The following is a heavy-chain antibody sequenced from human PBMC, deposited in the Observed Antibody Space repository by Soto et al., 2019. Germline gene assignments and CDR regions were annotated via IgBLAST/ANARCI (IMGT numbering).Heavy chain of an antibody. Sequence: ASVKVSCKASGYTFTGYYMHWVRQAPGQGLEWMGWINPNSGGTNYAQKFQGRVTMTRDTSISTAYMELSRLRSDDTAVYYCARDKRYCSSTSCYRIHGMDVWRQGTTVTVSS. J-gene: IGHJ6*02. D-gene: IGHD2-2*01. CDR2: INPNSGGT. V-gene: IGHV1-2*02. CDR3: ARDKRYCSSTSCYRIHGMDV. CDR1: GYTFTGYY.